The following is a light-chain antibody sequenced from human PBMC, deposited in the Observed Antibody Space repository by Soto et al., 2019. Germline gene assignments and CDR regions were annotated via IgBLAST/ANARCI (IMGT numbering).Light chain of an antibody. Sequence: QAVVNQPPSASGTPGQRVTISCSGSSSNIGGNYVFWYQQLPGTAPKLLIFGNTKRPSGVPDRFSGSKSGTSASLAISGLRSEDEADYYCAAWDDSLSGVVFGGGTQLTVL. V-gene: IGLV1-47*02. CDR1: SSNIGGNY. CDR2: GNT. CDR3: AAWDDSLSGVV. J-gene: IGLJ3*02.